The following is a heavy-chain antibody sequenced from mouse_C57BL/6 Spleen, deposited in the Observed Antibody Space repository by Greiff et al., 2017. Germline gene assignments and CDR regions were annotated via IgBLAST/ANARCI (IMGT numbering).Heavy chain of an antibody. CDR3: ARGYYSNYGYAMDY. Sequence: VQLQQPGAELVRPGSSVKLSCKASGYTFTSYWMDWVKQRPGQGLEWIGNIYPSDSATHYNQKFKDKATLTVDKSSSTAYMQLSSLTSEDSAVYYCARGYYSNYGYAMDYWGQGTSVTVSS. CDR2: IYPSDSAT. J-gene: IGHJ4*01. CDR1: GYTFTSYW. D-gene: IGHD2-5*01. V-gene: IGHV1-61*01.